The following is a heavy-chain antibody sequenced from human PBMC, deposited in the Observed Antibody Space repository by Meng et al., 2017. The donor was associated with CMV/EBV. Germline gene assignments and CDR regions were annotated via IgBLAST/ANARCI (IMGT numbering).Heavy chain of an antibody. CDR3: ARMPRDGYNYIDY. V-gene: IGHV1-69*01. CDR2: IIPIFGTA. Sequence: VPLVQSVAGVEKPGSSVQVSCKASGGTFSSYAISWVRQSPGQGLEWMGGIIPIFGTANYAQKFQGRVTITADESMSTAYMELSSLRSEDTAVYYCARMPRDGYNYIDYWGQGTLVTVSS. CDR1: GGTFSSYA. D-gene: IGHD5-24*01. J-gene: IGHJ4*02.